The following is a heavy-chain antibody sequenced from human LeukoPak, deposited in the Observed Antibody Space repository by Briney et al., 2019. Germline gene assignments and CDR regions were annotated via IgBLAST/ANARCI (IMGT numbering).Heavy chain of an antibody. CDR3: AKAAGYSSQTAYY. D-gene: IGHD6-13*01. Sequence: PGGCLRLSCAASGFTFSSYWMHWVCQAPGKGLVWVSRINSDGSSTRYADSVKGRFTISRDNAKNTLYLQMNSLRAEDTAVYYCAKAAGYSSQTAYYWGQGTLVTVSS. V-gene: IGHV3-74*01. CDR1: GFTFSSYW. CDR2: INSDGSST. J-gene: IGHJ4*02.